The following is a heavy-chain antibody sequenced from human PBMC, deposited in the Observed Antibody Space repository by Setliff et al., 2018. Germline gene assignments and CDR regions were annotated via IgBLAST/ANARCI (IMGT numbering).Heavy chain of an antibody. J-gene: IGHJ3*02. CDR1: GGSISSGGYY. V-gene: IGHV4-31*03. CDR2: TYYSGST. CDR3: ARESQGLRGFDI. D-gene: IGHD4-17*01. Sequence: SETLSLTCTVSGGSISSGGYYWSWIRQHPGKGLEWIGYTYYSGSTYYNPSLKSRVTISVDTSKNQFSLKLSSVTAADTAVYYCARESQGLRGFDIWGQGTMVTVSS.